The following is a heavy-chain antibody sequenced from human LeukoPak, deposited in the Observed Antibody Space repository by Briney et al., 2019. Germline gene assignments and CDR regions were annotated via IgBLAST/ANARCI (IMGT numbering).Heavy chain of an antibody. Sequence: GGSLRLSCAASGFTFSSYWMSWVRQAPGRGLEWVANIKQDGSEKYYVDSVKGRFTISRDNAKNSLYLQMNSLRAEDTAVYYCARASIWSGYSFDYWGQGTLVTVSS. CDR2: IKQDGSEK. J-gene: IGHJ4*02. CDR3: ARASIWSGYSFDY. D-gene: IGHD3-3*01. V-gene: IGHV3-7*01. CDR1: GFTFSSYW.